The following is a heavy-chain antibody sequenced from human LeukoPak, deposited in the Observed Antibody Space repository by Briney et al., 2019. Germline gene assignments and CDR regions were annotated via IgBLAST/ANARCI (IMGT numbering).Heavy chain of an antibody. J-gene: IGHJ4*02. V-gene: IGHV3-21*01. CDR3: AKDRSSGYVPYYFDY. D-gene: IGHD3-22*01. Sequence: GGSLRLSCAASGFSFRDYTMNWVRQAPGKGLEWVASISSSSSYIYFANSVRGRFSISRDNAKNTLYLQMNSLRAEDTAVYYCAKDRSSGYVPYYFDYWGQGTLVTVSS. CDR2: ISSSSSYI. CDR1: GFSFRDYT.